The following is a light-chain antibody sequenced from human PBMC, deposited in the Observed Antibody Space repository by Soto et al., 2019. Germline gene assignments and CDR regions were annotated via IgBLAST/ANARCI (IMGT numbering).Light chain of an antibody. CDR2: DVS. CDR1: QSVNSNN. Sequence: EIVLTQSPAPLYLSPGERATLSCGASQSVNSNNLAWYQQKPGLAPRLLIYDVSNRASGIPDRFSGSGSGTEFTLTNSRLVPEDFAVYYCQCYDNSPTCGQGTKVEIK. J-gene: IGKJ1*01. CDR3: QCYDNSPT. V-gene: IGKV3D-20*01.